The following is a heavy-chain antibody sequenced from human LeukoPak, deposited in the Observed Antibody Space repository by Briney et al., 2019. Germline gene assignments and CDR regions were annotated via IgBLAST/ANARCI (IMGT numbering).Heavy chain of an antibody. V-gene: IGHV3-7*01. CDR2: IKQDGSEK. J-gene: IGHJ4*02. CDR3: AREYSGSYCLGY. D-gene: IGHD1-26*01. CDR1: GFTFSDYW. Sequence: PGGSLRLSCAAAGFTFSDYWMSWVRQAPGKRLEWVANIKQDGSEKYYVDSVKGRFTISRDNAKNSLYLQMNSLRAEDTAVYYCAREYSGSYCLGYWGQGILVTVSS.